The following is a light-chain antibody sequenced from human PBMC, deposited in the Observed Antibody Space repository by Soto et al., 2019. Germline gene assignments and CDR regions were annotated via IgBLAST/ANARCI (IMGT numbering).Light chain of an antibody. CDR2: DSS. CDR1: QSVGRY. J-gene: IGKJ2*01. CDR3: QYHTDWPPYT. V-gene: IGKV3-11*02. Sequence: EMVLTQSPATLSLSPGDRATLSCRASQSVGRYLAWYQQRPGQAPRLLIYDSSNRVTGIPARFSGNGSGRDFTLTISSLEPEDFAVYYCQYHTDWPPYTFGPGTTLEI.